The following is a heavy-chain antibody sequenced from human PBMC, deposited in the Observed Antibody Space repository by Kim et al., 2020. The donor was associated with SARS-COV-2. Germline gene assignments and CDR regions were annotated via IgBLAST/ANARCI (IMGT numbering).Heavy chain of an antibody. V-gene: IGHV3-43*01. CDR2: ISWDGGST. Sequence: GGSLRLSCAASGFTFDDYTMHWVRQAPGKGLEWVSLISWDGGSTYYADSVKGRFTISRDNSKNSLYLQMNSLRTEDTALYYCAKDTGYCSSTSCWWAAFDIWGQGTMVTVSS. CDR3: AKDTGYCSSTSCWWAAFDI. D-gene: IGHD2-2*01. CDR1: GFTFDDYT. J-gene: IGHJ3*02.